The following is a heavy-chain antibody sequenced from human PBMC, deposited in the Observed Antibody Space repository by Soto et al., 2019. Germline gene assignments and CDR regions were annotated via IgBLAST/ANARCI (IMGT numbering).Heavy chain of an antibody. D-gene: IGHD6-6*01. CDR1: GGSISSYY. V-gene: IGHV4-59*08. CDR3: ASLSSSSGAFDI. J-gene: IGHJ3*02. CDR2: IYYSGST. Sequence: SETLSLTCTVSGGSISSYYWSWIRQPPGRGLEWIGYIYYSGSTNYNPSLKSRVTISVDTSKNQFSLKLSSVTAADTAVYYCASLSSSSGAFDIWGQGTMDTVSS.